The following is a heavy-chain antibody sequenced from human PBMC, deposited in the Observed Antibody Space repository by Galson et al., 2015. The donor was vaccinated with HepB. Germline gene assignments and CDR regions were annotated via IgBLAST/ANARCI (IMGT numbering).Heavy chain of an antibody. J-gene: IGHJ2*01. Sequence: SVKVSCKASGSTFTSYDINWVRQATGQGLEWMGWMNPKSGNTGYAQKFQGRVTMTRNTSVSTAYMELSSLRSEDTAVYYCARGRTTRYCSSSSCWDWYFDLWARGTLVTVSS. CDR3: ARGRTTRYCSSSSCWDWYFDL. D-gene: IGHD2-2*01. CDR2: MNPKSGNT. V-gene: IGHV1-8*01. CDR1: GSTFTSYD.